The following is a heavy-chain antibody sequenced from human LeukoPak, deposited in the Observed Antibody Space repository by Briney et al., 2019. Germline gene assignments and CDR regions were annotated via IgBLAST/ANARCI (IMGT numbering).Heavy chain of an antibody. Sequence: GGSLRLSCAASGFTFSSYGMHWVRQAPGKGLEWVAFIRYDGSNKYYADSVKGRFTISRDNSKNTLYLQMNNLGAEDTAVYYCTKDSLEYAYGDYVHYYYMDVWGKGTTVTVSS. D-gene: IGHD4-17*01. V-gene: IGHV3-30*02. CDR3: TKDSLEYAYGDYVHYYYMDV. CDR2: IRYDGSNK. J-gene: IGHJ6*03. CDR1: GFTFSSYG.